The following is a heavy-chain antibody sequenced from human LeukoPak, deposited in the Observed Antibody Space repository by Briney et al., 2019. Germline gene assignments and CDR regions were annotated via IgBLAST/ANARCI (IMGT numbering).Heavy chain of an antibody. J-gene: IGHJ6*02. Sequence: GGSLRLSCAASGFTVSSNNMSWVRQAPGKGLEWVSVIYSGGSTYYADSVKGRFTISRHNSKNTLYLQMNSLRAEDTAVYYCASSPVAGYYYYYGMDVWGQGTTVTVSS. V-gene: IGHV3-53*04. CDR2: IYSGGST. CDR3: ASSPVAGYYYYYGMDV. CDR1: GFTVSSNN. D-gene: IGHD6-19*01.